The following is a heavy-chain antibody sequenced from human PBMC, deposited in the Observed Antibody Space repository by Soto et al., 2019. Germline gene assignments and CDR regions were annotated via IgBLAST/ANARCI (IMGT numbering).Heavy chain of an antibody. V-gene: IGHV1-18*01. J-gene: IGHJ4*02. CDR1: GYTFTSYG. CDR3: ARDLQRDYGDLYFDY. CDR2: ISAYNGNT. D-gene: IGHD4-17*01. Sequence: QVQLVQSGAEVKKPGASVKVSCKASGYTFTSYGISWVRQAPGQGLEWMGWISAYNGNTNYAQQLQGRVTMTTDTSTSTADMELRSLRADDTAVYYCARDLQRDYGDLYFDYWGQGTLVTVSS.